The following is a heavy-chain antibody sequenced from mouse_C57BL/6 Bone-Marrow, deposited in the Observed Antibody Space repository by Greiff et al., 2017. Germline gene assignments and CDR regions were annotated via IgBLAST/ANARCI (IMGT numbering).Heavy chain of an antibody. CDR1: GYTFTNYW. V-gene: IGHV1-63*01. CDR2: IYPGGGYT. CDR3: ARDYYGSSYEGWYFDV. Sequence: QVQLQQSGAELVRPGTSVKMSCKASGYTFTNYWIGWAKQRPGHGLEWIGDIYPGGGYTKYNEKFKGKATLTADKSSSTAYMQFSSLTSEDSAIYYCARDYYGSSYEGWYFDVWGTGTTVTVSS. J-gene: IGHJ1*03. D-gene: IGHD1-1*01.